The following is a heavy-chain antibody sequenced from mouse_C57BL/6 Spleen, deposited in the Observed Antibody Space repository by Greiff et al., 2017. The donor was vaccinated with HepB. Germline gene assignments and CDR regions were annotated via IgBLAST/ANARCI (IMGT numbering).Heavy chain of an antibody. D-gene: IGHD1-3*01. V-gene: IGHV2-6-1*01. CDR3: ARHKGLGYFDV. CDR2: IWSDGST. J-gene: IGHJ1*03. CDR1: GFSLTSYG. Sequence: VQLVESGPGLVAPSPSLSITCTASGFSLTSYGVHWVSQPPGKGLEWRVVIWSDGSTTYNSALISRLSISKDNSKSQVFLKMNSLQTDDTAMYYCARHKGLGYFDVWGTGTTVSVSS.